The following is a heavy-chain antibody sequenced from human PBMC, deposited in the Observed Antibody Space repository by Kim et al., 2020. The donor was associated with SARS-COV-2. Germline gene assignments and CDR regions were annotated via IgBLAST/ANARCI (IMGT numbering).Heavy chain of an antibody. J-gene: IGHJ4*02. CDR3: ARDRGIAATGTNY. D-gene: IGHD6-13*01. Sequence: RKSPGRVTITRDTSASPAYMGLSSLRSEDTAVYYCARDRGIAATGTNYWGQGTLVTVSS. V-gene: IGHV1-3*01.